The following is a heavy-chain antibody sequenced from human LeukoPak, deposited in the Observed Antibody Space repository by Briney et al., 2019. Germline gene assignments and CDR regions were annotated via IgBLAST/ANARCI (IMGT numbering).Heavy chain of an antibody. CDR3: ARIGYSGYDYNWFDP. D-gene: IGHD5-12*01. CDR1: GFTFSSYW. J-gene: IGHJ5*02. CDR2: IKQDGSEK. Sequence: GGSLRLSCAASGFTFSSYWMSWVRQAPGKGLEWVANIKQDGSEKYYVDSVKGRFTISRDNAKNSLYLQMNSLRAEDTAVYYCARIGYSGYDYNWFDPWGQGTLVTVSS. V-gene: IGHV3-7*01.